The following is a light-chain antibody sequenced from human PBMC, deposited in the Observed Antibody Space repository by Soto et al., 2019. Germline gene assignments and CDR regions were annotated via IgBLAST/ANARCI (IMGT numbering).Light chain of an antibody. J-gene: IGLJ2*01. CDR3: SSYTRTITVV. V-gene: IGLV2-14*03. CDR1: SSDIGTYNY. CDR2: DVI. Sequence: QSVLTQPASVSGSPGQTITISCTGTSSDIGTYNYVSWYQQHPDKAPKLMIYDVINRPSGVSSRFSGSKSGNTASLTISGLQAEDEADYYCSSYTRTITVVFGGGTKLTVL.